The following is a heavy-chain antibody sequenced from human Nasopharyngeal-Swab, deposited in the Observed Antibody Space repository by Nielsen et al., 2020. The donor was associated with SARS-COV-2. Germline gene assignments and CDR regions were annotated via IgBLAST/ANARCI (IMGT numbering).Heavy chain of an antibody. D-gene: IGHD2-2*01. CDR3: ARWGVVVPAAQGGGWFDP. CDR2: ISSSSSTI. Sequence: GGSLRLSCAASGFTFSSYSLNWFRQAPGKGLKMFSFISSSSSTIKYADSVKGRFTISRDNAKNSLYLQMNSLRVEDTALYHCARWGVVVPAAQGGGWFDPWGQGTLVTVSS. CDR1: GFTFSSYS. V-gene: IGHV3-48*04. J-gene: IGHJ5*02.